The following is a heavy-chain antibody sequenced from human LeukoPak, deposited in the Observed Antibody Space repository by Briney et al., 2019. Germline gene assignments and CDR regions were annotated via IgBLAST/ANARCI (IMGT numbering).Heavy chain of an antibody. CDR2: IKYNGDT. V-gene: IGHV4-31*03. CDR1: GDSISSWGFY. CDR3: ARGTLLNYFDY. D-gene: IGHD3/OR15-3a*01. Sequence: SQTLSLTCTVSGDSISSWGFYWIWIPQRSGKGLEWVAYIKYNGDTFYNPSLKSRLTISRDTSKNLFSLILTSVTAADSALYFCARGTLLNYFDYWGQGALVTVSS. J-gene: IGHJ4*02.